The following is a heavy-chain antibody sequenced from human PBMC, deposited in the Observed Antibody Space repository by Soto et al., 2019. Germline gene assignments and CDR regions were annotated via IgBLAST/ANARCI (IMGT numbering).Heavy chain of an antibody. J-gene: IGHJ5*02. CDR3: ARVFGSSSWYFAVFDP. V-gene: IGHV3-74*01. D-gene: IGHD6-13*01. Sequence: GGSLRLSCAASGFTFSSYWMHWVRQAPGKGLVWVSRINSDGSSTSYADSVKGRFTISRDNAKNTLYLQMNSLRAEDTAVYYCARVFGSSSWYFAVFDPWGQGTLVTVSS. CDR1: GFTFSSYW. CDR2: INSDGSST.